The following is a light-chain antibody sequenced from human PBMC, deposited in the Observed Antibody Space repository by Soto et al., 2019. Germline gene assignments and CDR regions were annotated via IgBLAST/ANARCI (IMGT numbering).Light chain of an antibody. CDR1: IGSNY. CDR2: RSD. Sequence: QLVLTQPPSASGTPGQRVTISCSGSIGSNYVYWYQQSPGAAPKLLMYRSDQRPSGAPDRFSGSKSGTSASLAISGLRPEDESDYYCAAWIDSLNGWVFGGGTKLTVL. V-gene: IGLV1-47*01. J-gene: IGLJ3*02. CDR3: AAWIDSLNGWV.